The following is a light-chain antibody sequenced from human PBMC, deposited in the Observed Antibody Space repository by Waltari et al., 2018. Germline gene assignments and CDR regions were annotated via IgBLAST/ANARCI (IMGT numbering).Light chain of an antibody. J-gene: IGKJ2*01. V-gene: IGKV1-5*03. Sequence: DIQMPQSPSTLSASVGDRVPITCRASQSISSWLAWYQQNQGKAPKLLIYKASSLESGVPSRFSGSVSGTEFTLTISSLQPDDFATYYCQQYNSYSTFGQGTKLEIK. CDR3: QQYNSYST. CDR2: KAS. CDR1: QSISSW.